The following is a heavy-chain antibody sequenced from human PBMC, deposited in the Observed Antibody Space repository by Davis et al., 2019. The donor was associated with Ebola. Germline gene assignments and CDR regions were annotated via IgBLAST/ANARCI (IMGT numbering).Heavy chain of an antibody. D-gene: IGHD3-22*01. Sequence: SVNVSCKASVCTFSSYAIRWVRQAPGQGLEWMGGIIPIFGTANYAQRFQGRVTITADESRTTAYMELSSLRSEDTAVYYCARDRYSDGSGYFFEQSHWGQGTLVTVSS. CDR3: ARDRYSDGSGYFFEQSH. CDR2: IIPIFGTA. V-gene: IGHV1-69*13. J-gene: IGHJ4*02. CDR1: VCTFSSYA.